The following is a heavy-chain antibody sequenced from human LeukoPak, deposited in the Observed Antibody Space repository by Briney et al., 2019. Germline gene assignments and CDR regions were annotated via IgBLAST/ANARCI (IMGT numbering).Heavy chain of an antibody. J-gene: IGHJ4*02. V-gene: IGHV4-34*01. CDR3: ARGGDFLTGYYYFEY. D-gene: IGHD3-9*01. Sequence: SETLSLSCAVSGGSFNDYFWSWIRQAPGKGLEWIGEINQSGGANYNPSLKSRVTISIDTSRSQFSLKVNSMTAADTAVYYCARGGDFLTGYYYFEYWGQGSLVTVSA. CDR2: INQSGGA. CDR1: GGSFNDYF.